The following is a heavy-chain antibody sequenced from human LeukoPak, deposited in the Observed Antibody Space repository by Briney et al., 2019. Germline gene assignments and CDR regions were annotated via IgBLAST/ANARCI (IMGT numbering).Heavy chain of an antibody. J-gene: IGHJ3*02. Sequence: GGSLRLSCSASGFTFSTNAMHWVRQAPGKGLDYVSGVSSNGGSTSYADSVKGRFTISRDNSKNTLYLQMSSLRVEDTAVYYCVKGGFYTRDAFDIWGQGTMVTVSS. CDR2: VSSNGGST. CDR3: VKGGFYTRDAFDI. CDR1: GFTFSTNA. D-gene: IGHD3-16*01. V-gene: IGHV3-64D*06.